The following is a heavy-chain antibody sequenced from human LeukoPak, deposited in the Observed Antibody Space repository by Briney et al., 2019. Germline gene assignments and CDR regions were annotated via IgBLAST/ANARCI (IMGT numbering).Heavy chain of an antibody. CDR1: GGSISSGGYY. CDR3: ARDHAYYYDSSGYPRGAFDI. V-gene: IGHV4-31*03. Sequence: PSETLSLTCTVSGGSISSGGYYWSWIRQHPGKGLEWIGYIYYSGSTYYNPSLKSRVTISVDTSKNQFSLKLSSVTAADTAVYYCARDHAYYYDSSGYPRGAFDIWGQGTMVTVSS. J-gene: IGHJ3*02. CDR2: IYYSGST. D-gene: IGHD3-22*01.